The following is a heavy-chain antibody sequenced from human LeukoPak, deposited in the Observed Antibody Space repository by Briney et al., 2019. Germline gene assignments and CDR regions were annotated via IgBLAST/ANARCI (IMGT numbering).Heavy chain of an antibody. CDR3: ARRYCSSTSCPIDY. V-gene: IGHV4-39*07. CDR1: GGSISSTGHY. Sequence: SEILSLTCSVSGGSISSTGHYWGWIRQSPEKGLDWIGSIYSNGNTYYNTSLKSRVTISGDTSRNQFSLKLSSVTAADTAVYYCARRYCSSTSCPIDYWGQGTLVTVSS. D-gene: IGHD2-2*01. J-gene: IGHJ4*02. CDR2: IYSNGNT.